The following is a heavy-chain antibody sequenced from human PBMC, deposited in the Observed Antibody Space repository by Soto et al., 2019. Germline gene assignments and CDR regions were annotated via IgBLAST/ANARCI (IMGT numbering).Heavy chain of an antibody. J-gene: IGHJ4*02. CDR3: ARHSRNSNYFDY. Sequence: SETLSLTCTVSGGSISSSSYYWGWIRQPPGKGLEWIGSIYYSGSTYYNPSLKSRVTISVDTSKHQFSLKLSSETAADTAVYYCARHSRNSNYFDYWGQGTLVTVSS. CDR1: GGSISSSSYY. CDR2: IYYSGST. V-gene: IGHV4-39*01. D-gene: IGHD4-4*01.